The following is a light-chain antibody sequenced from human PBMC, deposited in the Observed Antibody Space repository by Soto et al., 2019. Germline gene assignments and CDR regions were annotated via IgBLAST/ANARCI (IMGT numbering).Light chain of an antibody. CDR1: QSIDRC. J-gene: IGKJ2*01. V-gene: IGKV1-5*03. Sequence: DIQMTQSPSTLSASLGDRVTISCRASQSIDRCLAWYQQKPGKAPHLLIYTASSWEGGVPSRFSGSGSGAEFTLTISGLQPDDFATYYCQQYKDYPYTFAQGTKVDIK. CDR3: QQYKDYPYT. CDR2: TAS.